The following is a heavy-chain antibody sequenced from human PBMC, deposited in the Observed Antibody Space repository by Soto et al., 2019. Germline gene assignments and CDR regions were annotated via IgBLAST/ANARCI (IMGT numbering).Heavy chain of an antibody. D-gene: IGHD2-15*01. CDR3: ARPPAGLRRWFAP. Sequence: AAVKVSFKFCVYTFTRYDINWLGQATGRGLEGMGWRNPNSGNTGYAQKFQGRVTMTSNTSMSTADMELRSMRSADTAVYYCARPPAGLRRWFAPWGQGTLVTVSS. CDR2: RNPNSGNT. J-gene: IGHJ5*02. V-gene: IGHV1-8*01. CDR1: VYTFTRYD.